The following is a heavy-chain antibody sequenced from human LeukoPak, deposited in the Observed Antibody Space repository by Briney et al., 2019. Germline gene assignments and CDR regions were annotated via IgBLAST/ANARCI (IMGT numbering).Heavy chain of an antibody. CDR2: INPNSGGT. Sequence: ASVTVSCKASGYTFTGYYMHWVRQAPGQGLEWMGWINPNSGGTNYAQKFQGRVTMTRDTSISTAYMELSRLRSDDTAVYYCARAAYYDILTGYYPFDPWGQGTLVTVSS. CDR1: GYTFTGYY. J-gene: IGHJ5*02. D-gene: IGHD3-9*01. V-gene: IGHV1-2*02. CDR3: ARAAYYDILTGYYPFDP.